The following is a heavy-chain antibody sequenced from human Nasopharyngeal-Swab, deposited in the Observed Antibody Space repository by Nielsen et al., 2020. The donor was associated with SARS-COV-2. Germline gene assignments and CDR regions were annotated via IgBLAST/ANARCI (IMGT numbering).Heavy chain of an antibody. CDR3: ARGDDTTDYYEPFDS. Sequence: GGSLRLSCAASGFTFSSYGMHWVRQAPGKGLEWVAVISYDGSSKYYADSVKGRFTISRDNSKNTLYLQMNSLRAEDSAVYYCARGDDTTDYYEPFDSWGQGTLVTVSS. V-gene: IGHV3-30*03. J-gene: IGHJ4*02. CDR2: ISYDGSSK. D-gene: IGHD3-22*01. CDR1: GFTFSSYG.